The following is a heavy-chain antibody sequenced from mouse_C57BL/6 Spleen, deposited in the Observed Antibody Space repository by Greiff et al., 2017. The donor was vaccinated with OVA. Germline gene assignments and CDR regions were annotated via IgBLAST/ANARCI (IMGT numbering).Heavy chain of an antibody. J-gene: IGHJ1*03. CDR3: AKLLPDWYFDV. V-gene: IGHV3-6*01. CDR1: GYSITSGYY. CDR2: ISYDGSN. Sequence: EVKLMESGPGLVKPSQSLSLTCSVTGYSITSGYYWNWIRQFPGNKLEWMGYISYDGSNNYNPSLKNRISITRDTSKNQFFLKLNSVTTEDTATYYCAKLLPDWYFDVWGTGTTVTVSS. D-gene: IGHD1-1*01.